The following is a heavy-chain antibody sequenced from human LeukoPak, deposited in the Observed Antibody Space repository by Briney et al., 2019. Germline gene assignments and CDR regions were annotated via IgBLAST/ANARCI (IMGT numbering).Heavy chain of an antibody. J-gene: IGHJ4*02. D-gene: IGHD3-22*01. CDR3: RRSLESGYYFPIGF. V-gene: IGHV3-9*01. Sequence: RRSPRHSCAASGFTLDNYVMRWVRPAPGKGLGWVSGIRWKSGSLGYADSVKGRFTISRDNAKNSLYLQMNSLRDEDTALYYCRRSLESGYYFPIGFWGQGTLVTVSS. CDR1: GFTLDNYV. CDR2: IRWKSGSL.